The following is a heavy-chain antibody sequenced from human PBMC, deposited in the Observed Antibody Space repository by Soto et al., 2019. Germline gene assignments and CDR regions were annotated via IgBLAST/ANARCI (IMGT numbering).Heavy chain of an antibody. CDR2: MNPDSDNT. CDR3: TRAQFEFGSYFGLDV. CDR1: GYTFTNYD. J-gene: IGHJ6*02. Sequence: QVHLVQSGAEVKQPGASVRVSCKASGYTFTNYDITWVRQATGQGLEWMGGMNPDSDNTSSPQKFQGRVTMTVNTSINTAYMELTSLRSEDTAIYYCTRAQFEFGSYFGLDVWGQGTTVTVSS. D-gene: IGHD3-10*01. V-gene: IGHV1-8*01.